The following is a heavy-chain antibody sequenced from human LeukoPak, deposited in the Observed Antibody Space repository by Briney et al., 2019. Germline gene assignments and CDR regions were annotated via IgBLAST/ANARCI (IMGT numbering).Heavy chain of an antibody. J-gene: IGHJ4*02. CDR3: ARVGDGSGSYYY. D-gene: IGHD3-10*01. CDR1: GFSFSNYW. Sequence: GGSLRLSCTASGFSFSNYWMSWVRQAPGKGLEWVASIKQDESEKYYVDSVKGRFTTSRDNAKSSLYLQMNALRGEDTAVYYCARVGDGSGSYYYWGQGTLVTVSS. CDR2: IKQDESEK. V-gene: IGHV3-7*03.